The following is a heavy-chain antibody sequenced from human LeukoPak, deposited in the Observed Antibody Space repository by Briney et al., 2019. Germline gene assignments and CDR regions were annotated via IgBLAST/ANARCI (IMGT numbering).Heavy chain of an antibody. CDR1: GYTLTELS. Sequence: ASVKVSCKVSGYTLTELSMHWVRQAPGKGLEWMGGFDPEDGETIYAQKFQGRVTMTEDTSTDTAYMELSSLRSEDTAVYYCATDVNCSSTSCYTSAFDIWGQGTMATVSS. J-gene: IGHJ3*02. D-gene: IGHD2-2*02. CDR2: FDPEDGET. CDR3: ATDVNCSSTSCYTSAFDI. V-gene: IGHV1-24*01.